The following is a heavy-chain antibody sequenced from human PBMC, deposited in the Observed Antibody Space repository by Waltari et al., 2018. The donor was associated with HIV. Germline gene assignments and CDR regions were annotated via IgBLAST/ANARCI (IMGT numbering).Heavy chain of an antibody. CDR3: ATSWGYCGSGRCYYPFEY. V-gene: IGHV3-23*01. J-gene: IGHJ4*02. D-gene: IGHD2-2*01. CDR2: ISGSSSDT. CDR1: GFSFKGQA. Sequence: EIQLLESGGGSLQPGESLRLSGVGCGFSFKGQAICCVRQAPGKGLEWVAAISGSSSDTFYADAVRGRFTISRDNSKDTLFLQLNSLGPEDTATYFCATSWGYCGSGRCYYPFEYWGQGTLVTVSS.